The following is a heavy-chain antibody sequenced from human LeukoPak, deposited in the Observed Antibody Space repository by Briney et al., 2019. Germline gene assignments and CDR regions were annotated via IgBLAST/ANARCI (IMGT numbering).Heavy chain of an antibody. CDR2: IKQDGSEK. D-gene: IGHD3-9*01. Sequence: GGSLRLSCAATGFSFRSYWMNWVRQAPGKGLEWLAIIKQDGSEKHYKGSVEGRFTNSRDNAKNSLHLQMNSLRAEDTAVYYCAGGSGYLITSWGQGTLVTVSS. V-gene: IGHV3-7*01. J-gene: IGHJ5*02. CDR3: AGGSGYLITS. CDR1: GFSFRSYW.